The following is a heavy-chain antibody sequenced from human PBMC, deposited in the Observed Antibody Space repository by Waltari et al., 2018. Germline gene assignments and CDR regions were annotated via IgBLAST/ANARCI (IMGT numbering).Heavy chain of an antibody. CDR3: ARDRVGATTGWFDP. D-gene: IGHD1-26*01. CDR2: IYYSGNP. V-gene: IGHV4-59*01. J-gene: IGHJ5*02. Sequence: QVHLQESGSGLVKPSETLSLTCTVSGGPISSYYGSWIRQPPGKALEWIGYIYYSGNPNYNPSLKSRVTISVDTSKNQFSLKLSSVTAADTAVYYCARDRVGATTGWFDPWGQGTLVTVSS. CDR1: GGPISSYY.